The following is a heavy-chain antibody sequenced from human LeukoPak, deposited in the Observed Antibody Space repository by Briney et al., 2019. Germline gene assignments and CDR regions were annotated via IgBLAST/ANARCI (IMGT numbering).Heavy chain of an antibody. D-gene: IGHD6-6*01. Sequence: SETLSLTCAVYGGSFSGYYWSWIRQPPGKGLEWIGEINHSGSTNYNPSLKSRVTISVDTSKNQFSLKLSSVTAADTAAYYCARAKAARPRGYYYYYMDVWGKGTTVTVSS. V-gene: IGHV4-34*01. J-gene: IGHJ6*03. CDR1: GGSFSGYY. CDR2: INHSGST. CDR3: ARAKAARPRGYYYYYMDV.